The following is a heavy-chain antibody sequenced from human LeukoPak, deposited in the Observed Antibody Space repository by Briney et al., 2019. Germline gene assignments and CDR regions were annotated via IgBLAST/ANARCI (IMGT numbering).Heavy chain of an antibody. V-gene: IGHV4-38-2*01. CDR3: ARIDGSGTLYYYYYNMDV. Sequence: SETLSLTCAVYGGSFSGYYWGWIRQPPGKGLEWIGSIYHTGSTYYNPSLKSRVTMSVDTSKNQFSLKLNSVTAADTAVYYCARIDGSGTLYYYYYNMDVWGKGTTVTVSS. D-gene: IGHD3-10*01. CDR1: GGSFSGYY. CDR2: IYHTGST. J-gene: IGHJ6*03.